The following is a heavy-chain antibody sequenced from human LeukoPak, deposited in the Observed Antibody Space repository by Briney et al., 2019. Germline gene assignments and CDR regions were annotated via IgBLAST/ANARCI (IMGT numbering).Heavy chain of an antibody. CDR1: GGTFSSYA. Sequence: ASVKVSCKASGGTFSSYAISWVRQAPGQGLEWMGRIIPILGIANYAQKFQGRVTITADKSTSTAYMELSSLRSEDTVVYYCAKSQGIAAAGTLGHWGQGTLVTVSS. D-gene: IGHD6-13*01. J-gene: IGHJ4*02. CDR2: IIPILGIA. CDR3: AKSQGIAAAGTLGH. V-gene: IGHV1-69*04.